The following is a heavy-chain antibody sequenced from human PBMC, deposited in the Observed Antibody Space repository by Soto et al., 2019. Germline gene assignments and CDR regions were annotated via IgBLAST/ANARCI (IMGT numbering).Heavy chain of an antibody. CDR2: INHSGTT. V-gene: IGHV4-34*01. CDR3: ARGRGYVYGSNFYGMDV. Sequence: QVQLQQWGEGLLKPSEPLPLTCGVYRGSSSGFSWSWIRQTPGKGREWIGEINHSGTTNYNPSFKNRVSISVDKTTNNFSLKMTSVTAADAAVYYCARGRGYVYGSNFYGMDVWGRGTTVTVSS. D-gene: IGHD5-18*01. CDR1: RGSSSGFS. J-gene: IGHJ6*02.